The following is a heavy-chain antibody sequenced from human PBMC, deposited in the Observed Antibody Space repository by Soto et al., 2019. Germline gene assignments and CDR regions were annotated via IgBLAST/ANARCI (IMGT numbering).Heavy chain of an antibody. V-gene: IGHV3-23*01. CDR1: GFTFSTNA. D-gene: IGHD2-8*01. J-gene: IGHJ4*02. Sequence: EVQLLESGGGLVQPGGSLRLSCAASGFTFSTNAMNWVRQAPGKGLEWVSGISGSGATTYYADSVKGRFTISRDNSKNTVYLQMSSLGAEATALYYCAKAQALYGLSDYWGQGTQVTVSS. CDR3: AKAQALYGLSDY. CDR2: ISGSGATT.